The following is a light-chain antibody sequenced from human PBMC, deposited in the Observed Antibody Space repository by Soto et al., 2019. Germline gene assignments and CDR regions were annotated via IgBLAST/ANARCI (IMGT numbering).Light chain of an antibody. CDR2: KAS. CDR3: QEYNSYWT. Sequence: DIQMTQSPSTLSASVGDRVTITCRASQSISIWLAWYQQKPGRAPKLLIYKASSLESGVPSRFSGSGSGAEFTLTISSLQPDDFGTYYCQEYNSYWTFGQGTKVDIK. V-gene: IGKV1-5*03. J-gene: IGKJ1*01. CDR1: QSISIW.